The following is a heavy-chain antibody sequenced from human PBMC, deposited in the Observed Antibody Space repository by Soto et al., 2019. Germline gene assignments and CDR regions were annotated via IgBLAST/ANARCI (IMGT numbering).Heavy chain of an antibody. Sequence: GGSLRLSCVASGFTFSRAAMSWVRQAPGKGLEWVSLINNSGGRTYYADSVKGRFTISRDNSKNTVYLQMNSLRAEDTAVYYCAKDPLYYDILTGTDYWGQGTLVTVSS. CDR1: GFTFSRAA. V-gene: IGHV3-23*01. CDR2: INNSGGRT. D-gene: IGHD3-9*01. CDR3: AKDPLYYDILTGTDY. J-gene: IGHJ4*02.